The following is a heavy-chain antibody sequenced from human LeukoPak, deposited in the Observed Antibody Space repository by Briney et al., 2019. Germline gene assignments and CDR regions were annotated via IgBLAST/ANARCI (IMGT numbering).Heavy chain of an antibody. D-gene: IGHD1-14*01. V-gene: IGHV3-21*01. J-gene: IGHJ3*02. Sequence: PGGSLRLSCAASGFIFSSYTMNWVRQAPGKGLEWVSSISSSSTYIYFVDSVKGRFTISRDNAQNSLYLQMNSLRAEDTAVYYCARGALGMSGRIVDAFDIWGQGTRVTVSS. CDR1: GFIFSSYT. CDR2: ISSSSTYI. CDR3: ARGALGMSGRIVDAFDI.